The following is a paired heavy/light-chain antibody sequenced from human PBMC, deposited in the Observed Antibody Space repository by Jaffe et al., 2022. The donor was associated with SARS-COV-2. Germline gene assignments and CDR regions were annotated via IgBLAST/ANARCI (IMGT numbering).Heavy chain of an antibody. V-gene: IGHV3-23*04. CDR2: ISSSGT. CDR1: GFTFGNYA. J-gene: IGHJ4*02. CDR3: AKGLRGPAAGTDYFDY. Sequence: EVNLVESGGGLVQPGGSLRLSCAASGFTFGNYAMAWVRQAPGKGLEWVSAISSSGTFYADPVKGRFTISRDTPNNTLYLYLQMNSLRVEDTAVYYCAKGLRGPAAGTDYFDYWGQGALVTVSS. D-gene: IGHD6-13*01.
Light chain of an antibody. CDR2: DVT. CDR3: SSYGTRNFVI. J-gene: IGLJ2*01. V-gene: IGLV2-14*03. Sequence: QSALTQPASVSGSPGQSITISCTGTFSDIGGYDFVSWYQQYPGKAPKLMIYDVTKRPSGVSDRFSGSKSGNTASLTISGLQDEDEADYYCSSYGTRNFVIFGGGTRLTVL. CDR1: FSDIGGYDF.